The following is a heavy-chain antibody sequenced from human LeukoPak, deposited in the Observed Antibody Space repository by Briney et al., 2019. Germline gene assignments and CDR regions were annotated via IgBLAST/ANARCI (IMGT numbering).Heavy chain of an antibody. D-gene: IGHD3-3*01. V-gene: IGHV3-23*01. Sequence: GASLRLSCAASGFTFSSYAMSRVRQAPGKGLEWVSAISGSGGSTYYADSVKGRFTISRDNSKNTLYLQMNSLRAEDTAVYYCAKGYDFWSAHAMDVWGQGTTVTVSS. J-gene: IGHJ6*02. CDR3: AKGYDFWSAHAMDV. CDR2: ISGSGGST. CDR1: GFTFSSYA.